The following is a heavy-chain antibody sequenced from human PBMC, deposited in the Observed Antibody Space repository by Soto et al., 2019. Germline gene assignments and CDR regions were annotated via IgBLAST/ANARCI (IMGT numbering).Heavy chain of an antibody. CDR1: GYTFTSYG. CDR2: ISPIIGNA. CDR3: ARKNTYYYDSSGRMDV. V-gene: IGHV1-69*04. Sequence: GASVKVSCKASGYTFTSYGISWVRQAPGQGLEWMGRISPIIGNANYAQKFQGRVTITADKSTSTAYMELSSLRSEDTAVYYCARKNTYYYDSSGRMDVWGQGTTVTVSS. J-gene: IGHJ6*02. D-gene: IGHD3-22*01.